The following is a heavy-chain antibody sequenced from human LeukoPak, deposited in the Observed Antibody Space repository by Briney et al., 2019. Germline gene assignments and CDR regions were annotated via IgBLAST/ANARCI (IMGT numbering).Heavy chain of an antibody. V-gene: IGHV1-18*01. CDR2: ISAYNGNT. Sequence: TSVKVSCKASGCTFTSYGICWVQQAPGQGLEWIGWISAYNGNTNYAQKLQGRVTMTTDTSTSTAYMELRSLRSDDTAVYYCARGPGMDIVVVVATRGYFDYWGQGTLVTVSS. CDR1: GCTFTSYG. CDR3: ARGPGMDIVVVVATRGYFDY. D-gene: IGHD2-15*01. J-gene: IGHJ4*02.